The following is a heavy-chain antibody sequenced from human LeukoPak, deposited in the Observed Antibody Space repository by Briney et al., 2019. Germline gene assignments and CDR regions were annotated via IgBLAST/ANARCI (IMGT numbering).Heavy chain of an antibody. Sequence: SQTLSLTCTVSGGSISSGGYYWSWIRQRPGKGLEWIGYIYYSGSTYYNPSLKSRVTISVDTSKNQFSLKLSSVTAADTAVYYCARGGGYSGYDLDYWGQGTLVTVSS. CDR2: IYYSGST. V-gene: IGHV4-31*03. CDR1: GGSISSGGYY. J-gene: IGHJ4*02. D-gene: IGHD5-12*01. CDR3: ARGGGYSGYDLDY.